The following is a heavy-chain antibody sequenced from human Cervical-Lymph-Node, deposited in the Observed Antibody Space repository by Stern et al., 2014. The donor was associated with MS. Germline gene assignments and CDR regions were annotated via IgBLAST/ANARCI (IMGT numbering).Heavy chain of an antibody. Sequence: VQLVESGGGLVKPGGSLRLSCAASGFTFSSYSMNWVRQAPGKGLEWVSSISSSSSYIYYADSVKGRFTISRDNAKNSLYLQMNSLRAEDTAVYYCARVAAAFNYFDYWGQGTLVTVSS. J-gene: IGHJ4*02. CDR2: ISSSSSYI. CDR3: ARVAAAFNYFDY. CDR1: GFTFSSYS. D-gene: IGHD6-13*01. V-gene: IGHV3-21*01.